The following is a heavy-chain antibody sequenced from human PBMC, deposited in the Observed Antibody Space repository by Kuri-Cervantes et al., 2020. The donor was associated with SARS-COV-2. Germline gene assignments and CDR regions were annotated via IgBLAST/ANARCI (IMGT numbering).Heavy chain of an antibody. D-gene: IGHD6-19*01. J-gene: IGHJ4*01. CDR1: GFTFSSYA. Sequence: GESLKISCSASGFTFSSYAMHWVRQAPGKGLEYVSAISSNGDTYYAGSVKGRFTISRDNSKNTMYLQMSSLRTEDTAIYHCFSSGWSRGDYWCHGTLVTVSS. V-gene: IGHV3-64D*06. CDR3: FSSGWSRGDY. CDR2: ISSNGDT.